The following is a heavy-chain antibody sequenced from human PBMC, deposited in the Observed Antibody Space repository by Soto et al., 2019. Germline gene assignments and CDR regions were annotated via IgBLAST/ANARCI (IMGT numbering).Heavy chain of an antibody. D-gene: IGHD3-10*01. CDR2: IYYRGTT. Sequence: PSETLSLTCTVSGPSITSYYWSWIRQPPGKGLEWIGYIYYRGTTNYNPSLKSRVTISVDRSKNQFSLKLSSVTAADTAVYYCARFAYIDSGYFDYWGQGTLVTVSS. CDR1: GPSITSYY. V-gene: IGHV4-59*12. CDR3: ARFAYIDSGYFDY. J-gene: IGHJ4*02.